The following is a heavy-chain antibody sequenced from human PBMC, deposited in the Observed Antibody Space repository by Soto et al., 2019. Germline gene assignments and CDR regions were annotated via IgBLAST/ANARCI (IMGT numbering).Heavy chain of an antibody. CDR1: GFTFSSYW. V-gene: IGHV3-7*03. CDR3: ARDNMIPFGGAPAH. Sequence: GGSLRLSCAASGFTFSSYWMSWVRQAPGKGLEWVANIKQDGSEKYYVDSVKGRFTISRDNAKNSLYLQMNSLRAEDTGVYYCARDNMIPFGGAPAHWGQGTLVTVSS. CDR2: IKQDGSEK. J-gene: IGHJ4*02. D-gene: IGHD3-16*01.